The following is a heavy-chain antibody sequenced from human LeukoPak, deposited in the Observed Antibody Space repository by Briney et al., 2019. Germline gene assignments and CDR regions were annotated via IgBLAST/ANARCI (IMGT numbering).Heavy chain of an antibody. CDR1: GYTFTSYD. Sequence: ASVKVSCKASGYTFTSYDINWVRQATGQGLEWMGWMNPNSGNTDYAQKFQGRVTMTRNTSISTAYMELSSLRSEDTAVYYCARGYDYLYAEYFQHWGQGTLVTVSS. CDR3: ARGYDYLYAEYFQH. CDR2: MNPNSGNT. V-gene: IGHV1-8*01. D-gene: IGHD4-11*01. J-gene: IGHJ1*01.